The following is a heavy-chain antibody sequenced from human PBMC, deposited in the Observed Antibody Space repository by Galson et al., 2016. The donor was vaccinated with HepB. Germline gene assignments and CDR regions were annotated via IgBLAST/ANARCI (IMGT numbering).Heavy chain of an antibody. CDR2: ISAYSGNT. CDR1: GYTFTSYG. D-gene: IGHD2-2*01. V-gene: IGHV1-18*04. Sequence: SVKVSCKASGYTFTSYGFSWVRQAPGQGLEWMGWISAYSGNTNYAQKVQGRVTMTTDTSTSTAYMELRSLRSDATAVYYCARDTYCTSTSSCYLPDAFDIWGQGTMVTVSS. CDR3: ARDTYCTSTSSCYLPDAFDI. J-gene: IGHJ3*02.